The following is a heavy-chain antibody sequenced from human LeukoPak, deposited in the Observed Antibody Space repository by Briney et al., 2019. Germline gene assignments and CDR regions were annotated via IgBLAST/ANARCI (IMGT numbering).Heavy chain of an antibody. CDR2: INHSGST. J-gene: IGHJ6*02. Sequence: PSETLSLTCAVYGGSFSGYYWSWIRQPPGKGLEWIGEINHSGSTNYNPSFKTRVTISVHTSKNQFSLKLSSVTAADTAVYYCARAPSWYSSGWYGALGMDVWGQGTTVSVSS. V-gene: IGHV4-34*01. CDR3: ARAPSWYSSGWYGALGMDV. D-gene: IGHD6-19*01. CDR1: GGSFSGYY.